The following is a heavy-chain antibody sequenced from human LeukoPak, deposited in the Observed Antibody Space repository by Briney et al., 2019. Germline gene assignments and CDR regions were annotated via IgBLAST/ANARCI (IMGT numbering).Heavy chain of an antibody. CDR3: ARMLLRFPTNWFDS. D-gene: IGHD3-3*01. J-gene: IGHJ5*01. Sequence: SETLSLTCTVSGGSISSGDYYWSWIRQPPGKGLEWIGYIYYSGSTYYNPSLKSRVTISVDTSKNQFSLKLSSVTAADTAVYYCARMLLRFPTNWFDSWGQGTLVTVSS. V-gene: IGHV4-30-4*08. CDR2: IYYSGST. CDR1: GGSISSGDYY.